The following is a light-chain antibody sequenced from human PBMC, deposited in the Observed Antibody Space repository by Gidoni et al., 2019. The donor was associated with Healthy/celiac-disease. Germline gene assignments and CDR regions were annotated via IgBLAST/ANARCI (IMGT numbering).Light chain of an antibody. CDR3: QQSNSTPQT. V-gene: IGKV1-39*01. CDR2: AAS. J-gene: IGKJ1*01. Sequence: DIQMTQSPSSLSESVGDRVTITCRASQSISSYLNWYQQKPGNAPTLLISAASSLQSGVPSRFSGSGTGTDFTLTMSRLQPEDFATYYCQQSNSTPQTFGQGTKVEIK. CDR1: QSISSY.